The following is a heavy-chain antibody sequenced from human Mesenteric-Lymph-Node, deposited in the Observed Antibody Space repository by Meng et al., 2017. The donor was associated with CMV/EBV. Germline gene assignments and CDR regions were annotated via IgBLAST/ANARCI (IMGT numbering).Heavy chain of an antibody. CDR2: TRYDGNDI. CDR1: GFTFSVYD. V-gene: IGHV3-30*02. D-gene: IGHD6-19*01. J-gene: IGHJ4*02. Sequence: GGSLKISCVASGFTFSVYDMHWVRQAPGKGLEWVAFTRYDGNDIIYGDSVKGRFTISRDNFKNTLYLQMNSLRVEDTAVYYCAKMTTAQWLIFDWGQGGLVTVSS. CDR3: AKMTTAQWLIFD.